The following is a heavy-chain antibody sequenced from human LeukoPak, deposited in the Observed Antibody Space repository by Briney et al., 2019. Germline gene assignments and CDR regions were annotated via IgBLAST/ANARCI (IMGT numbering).Heavy chain of an antibody. J-gene: IGHJ4*02. CDR2: IYSSVST. D-gene: IGHD5-24*01. CDR1: GGSISDYY. CDR3: ARGEDSYNYGLLDY. V-gene: IGHV4-59*01. Sequence: SETLSLTCTVSGGSISDYYWSWIRQPPGKGLEWIGYIYSSVSTNYNPSLKSRVTISVDTSKNQFSLKLSSVTAADTAVYYCARGEDSYNYGLLDYWGQGTLVTVSS.